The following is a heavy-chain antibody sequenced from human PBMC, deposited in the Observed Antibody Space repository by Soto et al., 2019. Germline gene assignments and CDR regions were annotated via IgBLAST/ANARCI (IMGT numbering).Heavy chain of an antibody. CDR2: IYHSGST. CDR1: GGSISSSNW. V-gene: IGHV4-4*02. CDR3: ARVSGSYYYGMDV. Sequence: QVQLQESGPGLVKPSGTLSLTCAVSGGSISSSNWWSWVRQPPGKGLEWIGEIYHSGSTNYNPSLKGRGTISVDKSKNQFSLKLSSVTAADTAVYYCARVSGSYYYGMDVWGQGTTVTVSS. J-gene: IGHJ6*02. D-gene: IGHD1-26*01.